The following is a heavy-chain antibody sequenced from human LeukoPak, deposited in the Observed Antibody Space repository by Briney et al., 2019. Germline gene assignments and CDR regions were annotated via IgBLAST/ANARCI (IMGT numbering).Heavy chain of an antibody. CDR2: INQDGNDK. Sequence: GGSLRLSCAASAFTFSSYSMTWVRQAPGKGLEWVANINQDGNDKYYVDSVRGRFTISRDNAKNSLYLQMNSLRAEDTAVYYCARYLYSGYLTAFDIWGQGTMVTVSS. V-gene: IGHV3-7*01. D-gene: IGHD5-12*01. CDR3: ARYLYSGYLTAFDI. J-gene: IGHJ3*02. CDR1: AFTFSSYS.